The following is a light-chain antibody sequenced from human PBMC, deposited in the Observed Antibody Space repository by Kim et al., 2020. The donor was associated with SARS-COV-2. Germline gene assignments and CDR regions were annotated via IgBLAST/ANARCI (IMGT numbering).Light chain of an antibody. Sequence: SYVLTQPPSVSVAPGTTARITCGGDNIGSKSVHWYQQKPGQAPVLVVYDDSDRPSGIPERFSGSKSGNTATLTISRVEAGDEADYYCQVWDTTSDHVVFGGGTQLTVL. CDR2: DDS. V-gene: IGLV3-21*03. CDR1: NIGSKS. J-gene: IGLJ2*01. CDR3: QVWDTTSDHVV.